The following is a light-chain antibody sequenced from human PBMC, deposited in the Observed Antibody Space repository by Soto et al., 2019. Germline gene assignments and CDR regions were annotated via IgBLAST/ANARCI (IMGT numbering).Light chain of an antibody. CDR1: SSDVGTYDF. V-gene: IGLV2-14*01. J-gene: IGLJ1*01. CDR3: SSSTTFTTLL. CDR2: EVS. Sequence: QSVLTQPASVSGSPGQSITISCTGTSSDVGTYDFVSWYQQHPGKAPKLLIYEVSNRPSGISDRFSGSKSDNTASLTISGLQAEDEADYYCSSSTTFTTLLFGTGTKLTVL.